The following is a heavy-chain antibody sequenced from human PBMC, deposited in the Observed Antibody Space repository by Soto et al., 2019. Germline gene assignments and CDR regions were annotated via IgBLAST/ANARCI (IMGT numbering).Heavy chain of an antibody. V-gene: IGHV4-59*12. CDR2: IFHSGSS. J-gene: IGHJ5*02. CDR1: GASMSSYY. Sequence: PSETLSLTCNVSGASMSSYYWSWVRQPPGKGLEWIGYIFHSGSSNYSPSLKSRVTISVDTSKNQFSLKLSSVTAADTAVYYCARSGIGSGYDYNWFDPWGQGTLVTVSS. D-gene: IGHD5-12*01. CDR3: ARSGIGSGYDYNWFDP.